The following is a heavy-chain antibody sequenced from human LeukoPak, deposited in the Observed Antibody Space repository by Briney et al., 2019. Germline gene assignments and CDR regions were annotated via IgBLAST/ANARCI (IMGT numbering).Heavy chain of an antibody. J-gene: IGHJ5*02. CDR1: GGSFSGYY. CDR2: INHSGST. Sequence: SETLSLTCAVYGGSFSGYYWSWIRQPPGKGLEWIGEINHSGSTNYNPSLKSRVTISVETSKNQFSLKLSSVTAADTAVYYCARQWSSWYFGYNWFDPWGQGTLVTVSS. V-gene: IGHV4-34*01. CDR3: ARQWSSWYFGYNWFDP. D-gene: IGHD6-13*01.